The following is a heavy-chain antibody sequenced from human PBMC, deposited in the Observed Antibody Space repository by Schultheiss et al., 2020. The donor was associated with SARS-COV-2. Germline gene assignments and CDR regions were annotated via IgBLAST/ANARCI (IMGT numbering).Heavy chain of an antibody. V-gene: IGHV4-4*07. Sequence: SETLSLTCTVSGGSISSYYWSWIRQPAGKGLEWIGRIYLSGDTNYNPSLKSRVTISVDTSKNQFSLKLSSVTAADTAVYYCSYGSGSYYYYYYMDVWGKGTTVTVSS. CDR1: GGSISSYY. CDR2: IYLSGDT. D-gene: IGHD3-10*01. CDR3: SYGSGSYYYYYYMDV. J-gene: IGHJ6*03.